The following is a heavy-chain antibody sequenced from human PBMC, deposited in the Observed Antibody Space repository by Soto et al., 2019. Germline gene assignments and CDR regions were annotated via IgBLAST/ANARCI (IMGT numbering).Heavy chain of an antibody. J-gene: IGHJ3*01. D-gene: IGHD2-21*01. Sequence: KLQESGPGLVKPSGTLSLTCAVSGGSIGSSSWWTWVRQSPEKGLEGIGEIYHAGSPDYNPSVEGRVTILADRAKNVLSLTLTAVTAADTAIYDCARGSSFRGDFDVWGQGMMVTVSS. CDR1: GGSIGSSSW. V-gene: IGHV4-4*02. CDR3: ARGSSFRGDFDV. CDR2: IYHAGSP.